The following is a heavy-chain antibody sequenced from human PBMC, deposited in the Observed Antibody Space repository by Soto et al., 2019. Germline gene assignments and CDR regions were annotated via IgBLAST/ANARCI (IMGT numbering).Heavy chain of an antibody. J-gene: IGHJ4*02. CDR2: VYYSGTT. CDR1: GGSVSDKTYY. V-gene: IGHV4-61*01. D-gene: IGHD3-22*01. Sequence: SETLSLTCSVSGGSVSDKTYYWSWIRQPPGKRLEWIGYVYYSGTTNYNPSLKSRVTISVDLSKNRFSLRLSSVTTADTALYYCARTTAVHSTGRSRYFFYYWGQGTLVIVSS. CDR3: ARTTAVHSTGRSRYFFYY.